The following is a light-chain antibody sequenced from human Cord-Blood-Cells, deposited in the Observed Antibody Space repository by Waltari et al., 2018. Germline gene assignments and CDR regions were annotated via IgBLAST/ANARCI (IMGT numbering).Light chain of an antibody. CDR2: DVS. Sequence: QSALTQPRSVSGSPGQSVTISCTGTSSDVGGYNYVSWYQQHPGKAPKLMIYDVSKRPSGAPARFSGSKSGNTASLTISGLQAEDESDYYCCSYAGSYTLVFGGGTKLTVL. CDR3: CSYAGSYTLV. V-gene: IGLV2-11*01. J-gene: IGLJ2*01. CDR1: SSDVGGYNY.